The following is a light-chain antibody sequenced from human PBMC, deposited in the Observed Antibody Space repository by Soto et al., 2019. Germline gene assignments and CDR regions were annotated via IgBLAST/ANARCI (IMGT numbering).Light chain of an antibody. Sequence: IVWTQSPGGLSLSPGERATLSYRASQSVTHNHLAWYQQKRGQAPRLLIYGASNRATGIPDRFSGSGSGTDLTLTISRLQREDFSVYSCLPNGSAATFGQGTKVDIK. J-gene: IGKJ1*01. CDR2: GAS. CDR1: QSVTHNH. CDR3: LPNGSAAT. V-gene: IGKV3-20*01.